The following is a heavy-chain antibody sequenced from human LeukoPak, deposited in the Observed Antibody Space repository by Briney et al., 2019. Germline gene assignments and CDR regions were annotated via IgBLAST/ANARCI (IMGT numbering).Heavy chain of an antibody. CDR1: GYTFTSYY. D-gene: IGHD5-18*01. CDR2: INPSGGST. Sequence: ASVKVSCKASGYTFTSYYMHWVRQAPGQGLEWMGIINPSGGSTSYAQKFQGRVTMTRDTSTSTVYMELSSLRSEDTAVYYCARADGGYSYGHDGSFFDYWGQGTLVTVFS. J-gene: IGHJ4*02. V-gene: IGHV1-46*01. CDR3: ARADGGYSYGHDGSFFDY.